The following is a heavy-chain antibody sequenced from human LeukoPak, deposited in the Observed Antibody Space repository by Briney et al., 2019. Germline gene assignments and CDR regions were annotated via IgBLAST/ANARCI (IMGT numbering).Heavy chain of an antibody. J-gene: IGHJ6*03. CDR3: ARDGGNDYDFWSGYYEVYYYMDV. CDR2: ISYDGSNK. V-gene: IGHV3-30*01. D-gene: IGHD3-3*01. CDR1: GFTFSSYA. Sequence: GGSLRLSCAASGFTFSSYAMHWVRQAPGKGLEWVAVISYDGSNKYYADSVKGRFTISRDNSKNTLYLQMNSLRAEDTAVYYCARDGGNDYDFWSGYYEVYYYMDVWGKGPRSPSP.